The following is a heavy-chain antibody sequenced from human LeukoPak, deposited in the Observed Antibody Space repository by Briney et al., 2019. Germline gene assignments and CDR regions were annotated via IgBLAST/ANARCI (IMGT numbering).Heavy chain of an antibody. CDR3: ARDDADSAYADGDY. CDR1: GGIFSSYT. J-gene: IGHJ4*02. CDR2: IIPLLGIA. D-gene: IGHD5-12*01. Sequence: SVKVSCKASGGIFSSYTISWVRQAPGQGLEWMGRIIPLLGIANYAQKFQGRVTIIADKSTSTAYMELSSLRSEDTAVYYCARDDADSAYADGDYWGQGTLVTVPT. V-gene: IGHV1-69*04.